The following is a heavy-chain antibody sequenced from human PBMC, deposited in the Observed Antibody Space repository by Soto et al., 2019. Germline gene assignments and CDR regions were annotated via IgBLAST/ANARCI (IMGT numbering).Heavy chain of an antibody. J-gene: IGHJ6*02. CDR1: GDSVSSNSAA. D-gene: IGHD6-25*01. CDR3: AREGTAVTPGPFYYYYGMDV. Sequence: SPTLSLPCAISGDSVSSNSAAWNWIRQSPSRGLEWLGRTYYRSKWYNDYAVSVKSRITINPDTSKNQFSLQLNSVTPEDTAVYYCAREGTAVTPGPFYYYYGMDVWGQGTTVTVSS. CDR2: TYYRSKWYN. V-gene: IGHV6-1*01.